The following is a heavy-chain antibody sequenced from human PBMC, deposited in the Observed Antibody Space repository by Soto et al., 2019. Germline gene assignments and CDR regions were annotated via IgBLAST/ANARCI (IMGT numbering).Heavy chain of an antibody. CDR2: VIGSGGST. J-gene: IGHJ4*02. V-gene: IGHV3-23*01. CDR3: AKGRNYYCNGSGYHY. Sequence: GGSLRLSCAASGFTFSNYAMSWVRQAPGKGLEWVSEVIGSGGSTYYADSVKGRFSISRDNSKNTLFLQMNSLRAEDTAVYYCAKGRNYYCNGSGYHYWGQGTQVTVSS. D-gene: IGHD3-22*01. CDR1: GFTFSNYA.